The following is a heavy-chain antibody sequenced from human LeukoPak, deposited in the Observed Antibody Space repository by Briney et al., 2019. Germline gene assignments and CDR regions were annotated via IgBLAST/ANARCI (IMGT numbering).Heavy chain of an antibody. Sequence: GGSLRLSCAASGFTFSVSAIYWVRQPSGRGLEWIGRIRNKANNYATAYAASVRGRFTISREDSKNTAYLQMSSLKTEDTAVYYCTYTSSSGVVYWGPGALVTVSS. CDR2: IRNKANNYAT. D-gene: IGHD6-6*01. J-gene: IGHJ4*02. CDR1: GFTFSVSA. V-gene: IGHV3-73*01. CDR3: TYTSSSGVVY.